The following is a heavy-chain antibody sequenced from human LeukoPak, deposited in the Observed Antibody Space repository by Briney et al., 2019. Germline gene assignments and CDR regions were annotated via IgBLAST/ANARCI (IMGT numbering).Heavy chain of an antibody. CDR2: IYSGGST. D-gene: IGHD3-3*01. V-gene: IGHV3-53*05. Sequence: TGGSLRLSCAASGFTVSSNYMSWVRQAPGKGLEWVSVIYSGGSTYYADSVKGRFTISRDNSKNTLYLQMNSLRAEDTAVYYCARSNSYSDFWSSFDYWGQGTLVTVSS. CDR1: GFTVSSNY. J-gene: IGHJ4*02. CDR3: ARSNSYSDFWSSFDY.